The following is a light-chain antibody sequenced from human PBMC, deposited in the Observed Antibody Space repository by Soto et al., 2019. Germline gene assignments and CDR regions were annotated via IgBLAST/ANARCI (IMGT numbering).Light chain of an antibody. J-gene: IGKJ5*01. CDR1: QRTTNW. Sequence: DIQMTQSPSTLSASVGDRVTIACRASQRTTNWMTWYQQKPGKAPKLLIYSASTLVRGVPSRFSGSGSGTEFTLTISGLQPEDSLTYYCQQAKSFPITFGQGTRLEIK. V-gene: IGKV1-5*03. CDR3: QQAKSFPIT. CDR2: SAS.